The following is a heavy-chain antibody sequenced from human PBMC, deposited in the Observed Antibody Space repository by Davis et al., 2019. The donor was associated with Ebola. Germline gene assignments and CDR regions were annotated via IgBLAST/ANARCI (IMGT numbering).Heavy chain of an antibody. CDR2: ISASGDTT. V-gene: IGHV3-23*01. CDR3: ARRGAGGYWWGAFDY. J-gene: IGHJ4*02. CDR1: GFTFSSFA. Sequence: GESLKISCAASGFTFSSFAIGWVRQAPGKGLEWVSAISASGDTTYYADSVKGRFTISSDHSKNMLSLEMNSLRAEDAAIYYCARRGAGGYWWGAFDYWGQGTRVTVSS. D-gene: IGHD2-21*01.